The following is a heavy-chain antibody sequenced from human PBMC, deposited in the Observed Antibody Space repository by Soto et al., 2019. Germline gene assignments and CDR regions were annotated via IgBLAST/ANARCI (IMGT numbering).Heavy chain of an antibody. V-gene: IGHV1-18*01. J-gene: IGHJ6*02. CDR3: AMVDVYVTPSPQDV. CDR1: GYTFTSYG. Sequence: QVQLVQSGAEVKNPGASVKVSCKASGYTFTSYGIVWARQAPGQGLEWMGWINTYNGNTNYAKNVQGRVTLTTDTSTSTAYMELRSLKSNDTAIYYCAMVDVYVTPSPQDVWGQGTTVIVSS. CDR2: INTYNGNT. D-gene: IGHD3-16*01.